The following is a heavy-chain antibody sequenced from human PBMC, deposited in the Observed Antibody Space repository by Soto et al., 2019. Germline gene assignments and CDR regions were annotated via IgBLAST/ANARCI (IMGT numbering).Heavy chain of an antibody. CDR2: ISGSGGST. CDR1: GVTFSSYA. CDR3: AKATLIVVVPAAMSY. Sequence: GGSLRLSCAASGVTFSSYAMSWVRQAPGKGLEWVSAISGSGGSTYYADSVKGRFTISRDNSKNTLYLQMNSLRAEDTAVYYCAKATLIVVVPAAMSYWGQGTLVTVSS. D-gene: IGHD2-2*01. V-gene: IGHV3-23*01. J-gene: IGHJ4*02.